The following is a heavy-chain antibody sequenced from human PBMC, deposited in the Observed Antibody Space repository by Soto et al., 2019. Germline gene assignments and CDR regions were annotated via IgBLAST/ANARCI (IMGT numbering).Heavy chain of an antibody. V-gene: IGHV3-30*18. CDR2: ISYDGSNK. D-gene: IGHD6-6*01. Sequence: QVQLVESGGGVVQPGRSLRLSCAASGFTFSSYGMHWVRQAPGKGLEWVAVISYDGSNKYYADSVKGRFTISRDNSKNTLYLQMNSLRAEDTAVYYCAKDREEYSSSSSWGQGTLVTVSS. J-gene: IGHJ5*02. CDR3: AKDREEYSSSSS. CDR1: GFTFSSYG.